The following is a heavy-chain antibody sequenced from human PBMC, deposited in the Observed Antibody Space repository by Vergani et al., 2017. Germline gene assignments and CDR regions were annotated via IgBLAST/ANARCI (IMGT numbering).Heavy chain of an antibody. J-gene: IGHJ5*02. D-gene: IGHD1-26*01. V-gene: IGHV4-61*02. CDR3: VRGRYSGSSSPSYDL. CDR1: GESITRHSYY. Sequence: QVQLLESGPGLVKPSQTLSLTCSVSGESITRHSYYWTWIRQPAGKPLEWVGHIYVDGNTNYNPSLKSRVSISLDTSMNQLSLRLTSVTAADTAVFYCVRGRYSGSSSPSYDLWGQGILVTVSS. CDR2: IYVDGNT.